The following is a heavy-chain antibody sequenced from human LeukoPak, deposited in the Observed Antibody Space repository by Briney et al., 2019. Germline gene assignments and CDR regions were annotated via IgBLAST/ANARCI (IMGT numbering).Heavy chain of an antibody. CDR1: GRTFSSYA. V-gene: IGHV1-69*05. Sequence: ASVKVSCKASGRTFSSYAISWVRQAPGQGLEWMGGIIPIFGTANYAQKFQGRVTITTDESTSTAYMELSSLRSEDTAVYYCARGPSYDYVWGSYRYDYYYYMDVWGKGTTVTVSS. J-gene: IGHJ6*03. D-gene: IGHD3-16*02. CDR2: IIPIFGTA. CDR3: ARGPSYDYVWGSYRYDYYYYMDV.